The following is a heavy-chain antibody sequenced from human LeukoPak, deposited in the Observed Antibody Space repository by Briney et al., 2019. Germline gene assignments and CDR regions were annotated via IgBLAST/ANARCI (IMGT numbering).Heavy chain of an antibody. Sequence: ASVKVSCKASGYTFTSFGISWVRQAPGQALEWMGWISAYNGNTNYAQKFQDRVTMTTHTSMSTAYMELRSLRSDDTAVYYCAREVNTSYYYMFDYWGQGTLVTVSS. D-gene: IGHD3-22*01. V-gene: IGHV1-18*01. CDR2: ISAYNGNT. J-gene: IGHJ4*02. CDR3: AREVNTSYYYMFDY. CDR1: GYTFTSFG.